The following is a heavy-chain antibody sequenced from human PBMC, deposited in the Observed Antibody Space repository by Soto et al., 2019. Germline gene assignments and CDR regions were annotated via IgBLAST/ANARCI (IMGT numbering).Heavy chain of an antibody. CDR1: GFSFSSDS. V-gene: IGHV3-21*01. D-gene: IGHD1-7*01. CDR3: ARDPPTGSTLDWFDS. J-gene: IGHJ5*01. CDR2: ISSSGSFM. Sequence: GGSLRLSCAASGFSFSSDSMGWVRQAPGKGLEWVSSISSSGSFMNYADSVKGRVTISRDNAKKLVYLHMSSLKDEDTAVYYCARDPPTGSTLDWFDSWGQGTLVTVSS.